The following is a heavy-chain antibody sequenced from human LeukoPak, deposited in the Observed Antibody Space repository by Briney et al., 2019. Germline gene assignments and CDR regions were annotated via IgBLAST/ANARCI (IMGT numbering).Heavy chain of an antibody. CDR2: ISSSSSTI. V-gene: IGHV3-48*01. D-gene: IGHD2-2*01. Sequence: GGSLRLSCAASGFTFSSYSMNWVRQAPGKGLEWVSYISSSSSTIYYADSVKGRFTTSRDNAKNSLYLQMNSLRAEDTAVYYCARAYCSSTSCYLNPFDYWGQGTLVTVSS. CDR1: GFTFSSYS. J-gene: IGHJ4*02. CDR3: ARAYCSSTSCYLNPFDY.